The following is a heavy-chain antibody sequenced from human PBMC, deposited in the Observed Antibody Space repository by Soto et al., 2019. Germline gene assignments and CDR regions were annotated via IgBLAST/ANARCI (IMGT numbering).Heavy chain of an antibody. Sequence: EVRLLESGGGLVQPGGSLRLSCPASGFTFSSYAMSWVRQAPGKGLEWVSTISNSGGSTYYADSVKGRFTISRDNSKNTLYLQMNSLRAEDTAVYYCAKGWKTGGFDYWGQGTLVTVSS. V-gene: IGHV3-23*01. CDR1: GFTFSSYA. D-gene: IGHD1-1*01. CDR3: AKGWKTGGFDY. J-gene: IGHJ4*02. CDR2: ISNSGGST.